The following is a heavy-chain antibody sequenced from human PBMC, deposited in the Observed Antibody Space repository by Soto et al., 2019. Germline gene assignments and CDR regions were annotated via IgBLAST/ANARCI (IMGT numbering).Heavy chain of an antibody. CDR2: IYHSGST. J-gene: IGHJ4*02. CDR3: ARGRFGEIHDY. V-gene: IGHV4-30-2*01. D-gene: IGHD3-10*01. CDR1: GGSISSGGYS. Sequence: SETLSLTCAVSGGSISSGGYSWSWIRQPPGKGLEWIGYIYHSGSTYYNPSLKSRVTISVDRSKNQFSLQLTSVTATDTAVYYCARGRFGEIHDYWGQGTLVTVS.